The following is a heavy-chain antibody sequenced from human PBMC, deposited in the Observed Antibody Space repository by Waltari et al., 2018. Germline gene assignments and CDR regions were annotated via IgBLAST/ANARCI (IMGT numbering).Heavy chain of an antibody. J-gene: IGHJ4*02. CDR1: GYSFTRYC. V-gene: IGHV5-51*01. Sequence: EVQLVQSGAEVKKPGESLKISCEVSGYSFTRYCIGWVRQMPGKGLEWMGVSFPGDSNTKYSPSFRGQVTISADNAITTAYLQWSSLKASDTAIYFCARQPLHSYGIRHFDYWGQGTPVTVS. D-gene: IGHD5-18*01. CDR3: ARQPLHSYGIRHFDY. CDR2: SFPGDSNT.